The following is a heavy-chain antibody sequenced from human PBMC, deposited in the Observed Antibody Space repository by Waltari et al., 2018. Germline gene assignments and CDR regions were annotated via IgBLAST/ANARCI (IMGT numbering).Heavy chain of an antibody. CDR3: ARDRGWLAHDY. V-gene: IGHV3-74*03. CDR2: ISNDESSI. D-gene: IGHD6-19*01. J-gene: IGHJ4*02. CDR1: GFRFRNYW. Sequence: EEQLLESGGGLVQPGDSLRLSCAASGFRFRNYWMNWVRQAPGKGLVWVARISNDESSITYADSVKGRFTISRDNAKNSLYLQMNSLRAEDTAVYYCARDRGWLAHDYWGQGTLVTVSS.